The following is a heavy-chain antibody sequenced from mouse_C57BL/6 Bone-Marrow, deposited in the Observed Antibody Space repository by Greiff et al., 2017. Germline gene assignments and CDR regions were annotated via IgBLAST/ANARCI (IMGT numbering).Heavy chain of an antibody. CDR2: SRNKANDYTT. V-gene: IGHV7-1*01. CDR1: GFTFSDFY. CDR3: ARDGYFYAMDY. J-gene: IGHJ4*01. D-gene: IGHD2-3*01. Sequence: EVKLVESGGGLVQSGRSLRLSCATSGFTFSDFYMEWVRQAPGKGLEWIAASRNKANDYTTEYSASVKGRFIVSRDTSQSILYLRMNALRAEDTAIYYCARDGYFYAMDYWGQGTSVTVSS.